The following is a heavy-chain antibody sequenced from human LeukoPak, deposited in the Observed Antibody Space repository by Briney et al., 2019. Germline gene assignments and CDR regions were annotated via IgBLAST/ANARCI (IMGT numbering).Heavy chain of an antibody. Sequence: QPGGSLRLSCAASGFALGGYWMHWVRQAPGKGLVWVSRINSDGSSTSYADSVKGRFTISRDNAKNTLYLQMNSLRAEDTAVYYCAREGGNSFYFDYWGQGTLVTVSS. CDR1: GFALGGYW. CDR2: INSDGSST. D-gene: IGHD4-23*01. J-gene: IGHJ4*02. CDR3: AREGGNSFYFDY. V-gene: IGHV3-74*01.